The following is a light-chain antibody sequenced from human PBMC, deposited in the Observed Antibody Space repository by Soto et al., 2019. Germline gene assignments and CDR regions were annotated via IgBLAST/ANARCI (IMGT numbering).Light chain of an antibody. CDR1: SSHIGSSNF. V-gene: IGLV2-23*01. J-gene: IGLJ2*01. Sequence: QSVLTQHASVSGSPGQSITISCTVTSSHIGSSNFVSWYQQLPGKAPKLMIYEDDKRPSGVSNRFSGSKSGNTASLTVSGLQAEDEGDYYCCSYAGQTVFFAGGTKVTVL. CDR2: EDD. CDR3: CSYAGQTVF.